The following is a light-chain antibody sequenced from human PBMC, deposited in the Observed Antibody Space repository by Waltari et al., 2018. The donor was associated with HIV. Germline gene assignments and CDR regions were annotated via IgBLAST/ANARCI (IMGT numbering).Light chain of an antibody. J-gene: IGLJ1*01. CDR3: SSYTSSSTYV. CDR2: DVS. Sequence: QSALTQPASVSGSPGQSITISSTGSSRDVGGYKSVSLYQQHPGNAPTIMIYDVSNRPSGVSNRFSGSKAGNTASLTISGLQAEDEADYYCSSYTSSSTYVFGTGTKVTVL. V-gene: IGLV2-14*03. CDR1: SRDVGGYKS.